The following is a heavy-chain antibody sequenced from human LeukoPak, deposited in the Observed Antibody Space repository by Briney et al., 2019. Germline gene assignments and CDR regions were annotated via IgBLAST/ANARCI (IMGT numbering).Heavy chain of an antibody. V-gene: IGHV3-23*01. CDR2: IRGSGGGT. CDR3: AKAGIGVVGYFDY. Sequence: GGSLRLSCAASGFTFSSYAMSWVRQPPGKGLEWVSAIRGSGGGTYYADSVKGRFTISRDNSKNTLYLQMNSPRDEDTALYYCAKAGIGVVGYFDYWGQGTLVTVSS. D-gene: IGHD6-19*01. CDR1: GFTFSSYA. J-gene: IGHJ4*02.